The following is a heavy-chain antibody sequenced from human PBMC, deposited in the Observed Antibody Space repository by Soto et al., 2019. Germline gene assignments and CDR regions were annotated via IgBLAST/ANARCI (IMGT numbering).Heavy chain of an antibody. D-gene: IGHD6-13*01. V-gene: IGHV3-21*01. J-gene: IGHJ4*02. Sequence: EVQLVESGGGLVKPGGSLRLSCAASGFTFSSYSMNWVRQAPGKGLEWVSSISSSSSYIYYADSVKGRFTISRDNAKNSLYLQMNSLRAEDTAVYYCARDPPEEQQLVRTSYELDYWGQGTLVTVSS. CDR1: GFTFSSYS. CDR2: ISSSSSYI. CDR3: ARDPPEEQQLVRTSYELDY.